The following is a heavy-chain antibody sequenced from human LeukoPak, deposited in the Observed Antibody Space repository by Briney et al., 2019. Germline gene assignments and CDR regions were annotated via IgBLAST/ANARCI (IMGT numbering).Heavy chain of an antibody. Sequence: PSETLSLTCTVSGGSISNSSYYWGWIRQPPGKGLEWIGSMYYSGSTYYNPSRKSRATISVDTSKNQFSLKLSSVTAADTAVYYCARHGRMGTINPSYWGQGTLVTVSS. CDR1: GGSISNSSYY. V-gene: IGHV4-39*01. D-gene: IGHD5-24*01. CDR3: ARHGRMGTINPSY. J-gene: IGHJ4*02. CDR2: MYYSGST.